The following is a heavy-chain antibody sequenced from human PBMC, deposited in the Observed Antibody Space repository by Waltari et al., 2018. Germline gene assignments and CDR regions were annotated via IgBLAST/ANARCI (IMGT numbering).Heavy chain of an antibody. CDR1: GGSISSYY. CDR2: IYYSGST. J-gene: IGHJ6*02. V-gene: IGHV4-59*01. D-gene: IGHD3-10*01. CDR3: ARDYYYYGSGSYHYYYYGMDV. Sequence: QVQLQESGPGLVKPSETLSLTCTVSGGSISSYYWSWIRQPPGKGLGWIGYIYYSGSTNYTPSLKSRVTISVDTSKNQFSLKLSSVTAADTAVYYCARDYYYYGSGSYHYYYYGMDVWGQGTTVTVSS.